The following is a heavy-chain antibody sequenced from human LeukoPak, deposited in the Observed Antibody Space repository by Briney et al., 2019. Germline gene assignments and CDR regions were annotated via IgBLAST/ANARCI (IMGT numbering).Heavy chain of an antibody. CDR3: ARGASSSWYPTGLDWRPKVKWYFDL. D-gene: IGHD6-13*01. CDR2: IIPTFGTA. CDR1: GGTFSSYA. V-gene: IGHV1-69*06. J-gene: IGHJ2*01. Sequence: GASVKVSCKASGGTFSSYAISWVRQAPGQGLEWMGGIIPTFGTANYAQKFQGRVTITADKSTSTAYMELSSLRSEDTAVYYCARGASSSWYPTGLDWRPKVKWYFDLWGRGTLVTVSS.